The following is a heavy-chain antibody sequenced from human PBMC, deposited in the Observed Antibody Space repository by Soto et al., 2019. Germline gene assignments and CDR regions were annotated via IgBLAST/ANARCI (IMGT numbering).Heavy chain of an antibody. J-gene: IGHJ6*02. CDR2: IFYAGDT. V-gene: IGHV4-39*01. D-gene: IGHD3-9*01. CDR3: ARLDLAYYGLDV. CDR1: GASIDSKSYY. Sequence: QLQLQASGPGLVKPSATLSLTCSVSGASIDSKSYYWAWIRQPPGKGIEWIGNIFYAGDTYYSPSLKRRLTIPVALAQSLSSLSLSSVTAADTALYYFARLDLAYYGLDVWCQGATILVSS.